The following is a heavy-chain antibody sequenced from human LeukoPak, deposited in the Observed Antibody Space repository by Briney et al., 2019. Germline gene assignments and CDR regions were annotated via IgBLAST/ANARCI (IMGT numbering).Heavy chain of an antibody. CDR1: GGTFSSYA. Sequence: GASVKVSCKASGGTFSSYAISWVRQAPGQGLEWMGGIIPIFGTANYAQKFQGRVTVTADESTSTAYMELSSLRSEDTAVYYCARGYYVWGSYRFFDYWGQGTLVTVSS. D-gene: IGHD3-16*02. V-gene: IGHV1-69*13. J-gene: IGHJ4*02. CDR2: IIPIFGTA. CDR3: ARGYYVWGSYRFFDY.